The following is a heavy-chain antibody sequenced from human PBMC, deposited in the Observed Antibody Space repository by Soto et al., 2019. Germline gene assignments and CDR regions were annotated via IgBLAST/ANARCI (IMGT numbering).Heavy chain of an antibody. J-gene: IGHJ4*02. CDR3: ARESEDLTSNFDY. CDR2: ISSTTNYI. V-gene: IGHV3-21*01. Sequence: GGSLRLSCAASGVTFTRYSMNWVRQAPGKGLEWVSSISSTTNYIYYADSMKGRFTVSRDNAKNSVYLEMNSLSAEDTAVYYCARESEDLTSNFDYWGQGTLVTVSS. CDR1: GVTFTRYS.